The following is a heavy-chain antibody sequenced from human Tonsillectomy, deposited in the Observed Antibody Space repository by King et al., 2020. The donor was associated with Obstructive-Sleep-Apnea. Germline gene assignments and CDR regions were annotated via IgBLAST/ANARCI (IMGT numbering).Heavy chain of an antibody. Sequence: QLVQSGGGLVKPGGSLRLSCAASGFTFSDYYMSWIRQAPGKGLEWVSYISSSSSYTNYGDSVKGRFTISRDNAKNSLYLQMNSLRAADTAVYYCAKRKGDCSGGSCHFDYWGQGTLVTVSS. CDR1: GFTFSDYY. J-gene: IGHJ4*02. V-gene: IGHV3-11*06. CDR3: AKRKGDCSGGSCHFDY. CDR2: ISSSSSYT. D-gene: IGHD2-15*01.